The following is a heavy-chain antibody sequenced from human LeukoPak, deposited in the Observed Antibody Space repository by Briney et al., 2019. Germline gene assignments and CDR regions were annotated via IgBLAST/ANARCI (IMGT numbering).Heavy chain of an antibody. J-gene: IGHJ3*02. CDR1: GGTFSSYA. V-gene: IGHV1-69*05. D-gene: IGHD1-14*01. CDR2: IIPIFGTA. Sequence: SVKVSCKASGGTFSSYAISWVRQAPGHGPEWMGGIIPIFGTANYAQKFQGRVTITTDESTSTAYMELSSLRSEDTAVYYCASTLTADAFDIWGQGTMVTVSS. CDR3: ASTLTADAFDI.